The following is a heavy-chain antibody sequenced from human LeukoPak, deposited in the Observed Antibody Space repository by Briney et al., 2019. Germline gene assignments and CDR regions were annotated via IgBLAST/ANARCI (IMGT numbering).Heavy chain of an antibody. V-gene: IGHV1-69*13. Sequence: ASVKVSCKASGYTFTGYYMHWVRQAPGQGLEWMGGIIPIFGTANYAQKFQGRVTITADESTSTAYMELSSLRSEDTAVYYCARPGYCSSTSCRGLYAFDIWGQGTMVTVSS. CDR3: ARPGYCSSTSCRGLYAFDI. J-gene: IGHJ3*02. CDR1: GYTFTGYY. D-gene: IGHD2-2*01. CDR2: IIPIFGTA.